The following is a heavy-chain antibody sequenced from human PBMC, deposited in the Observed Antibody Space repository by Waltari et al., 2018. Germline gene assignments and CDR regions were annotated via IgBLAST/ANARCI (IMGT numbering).Heavy chain of an antibody. D-gene: IGHD5-18*01. J-gene: IGHJ4*02. V-gene: IGHV3-48*01. Sequence: EVQLLESGGGLVQPGGSLRLSCAASGFSFSNYDMAWVRQAPGKGLEWVSGIRNSGGNTYYADSVKGRFTISRDNAKRSLYLQMNSLRAEDTAVYYCASGSYSYGLGYWGQGTLVTVSS. CDR3: ASGSYSYGLGY. CDR1: GFSFSNYD. CDR2: IRNSGGNT.